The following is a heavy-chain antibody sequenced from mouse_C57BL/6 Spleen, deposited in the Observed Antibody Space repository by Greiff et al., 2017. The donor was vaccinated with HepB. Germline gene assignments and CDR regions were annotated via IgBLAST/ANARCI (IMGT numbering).Heavy chain of an antibody. CDR1: GYSITSGYY. J-gene: IGHJ1*03. D-gene: IGHD1-1*01. Sequence: ESGPGLVKPSQSLSLTCSVTGYSITSGYYWNWIRQFPGNKLEWMGYISYDGSNNYNPSLKNRISITRDTSKNQFFLKLNSVTTEDTATYYCARGSSYRYFDVWGTGTTVTVSS. CDR2: ISYDGSN. CDR3: ARGSSYRYFDV. V-gene: IGHV3-6*01.